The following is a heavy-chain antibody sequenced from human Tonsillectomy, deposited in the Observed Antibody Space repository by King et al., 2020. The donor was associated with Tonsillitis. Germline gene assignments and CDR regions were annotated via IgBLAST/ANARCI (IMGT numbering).Heavy chain of an antibody. D-gene: IGHD6-19*01. CDR1: GFTFSSYA. CDR2: ISGSGGST. Sequence: EVQLVESGGGLVQPGGSLRLSCAASGFTFSSYAMSWVRQAPGKGLEWVSAISGSGGSTYYADSVKGRFTISRDNSKNTLYLQMNSLRAEYTAVYYCAKDGSDSSGIAMYYFDYWGQGTLVTVSS. V-gene: IGHV3-23*04. CDR3: AKDGSDSSGIAMYYFDY. J-gene: IGHJ4*02.